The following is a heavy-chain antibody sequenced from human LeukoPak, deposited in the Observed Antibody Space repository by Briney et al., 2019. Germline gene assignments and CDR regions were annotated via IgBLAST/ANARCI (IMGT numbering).Heavy chain of an antibody. Sequence: GGSLRLSCAASGFTFSSYSMNWIRQAPGKGLEWVSSISSSTSYIYYADTVKGRFTISKDNAKNSLYLQMNSLRAEDTAVYYCARAGGSTVSHSDYWGQGTLVTVSS. D-gene: IGHD4-17*01. V-gene: IGHV3-21*01. CDR1: GFTFSSYS. CDR2: ISSSTSYI. CDR3: ARAGGSTVSHSDY. J-gene: IGHJ4*02.